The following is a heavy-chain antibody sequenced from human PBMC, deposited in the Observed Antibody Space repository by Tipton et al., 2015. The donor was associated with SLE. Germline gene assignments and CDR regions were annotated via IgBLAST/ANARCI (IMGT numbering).Heavy chain of an antibody. Sequence: LSCAVYGGSFSGYYWSWIRQPPGKGLEWIGEINHSGSTNYNPSLKSRVTISVDTSKNQFSLKLSSVTAADTAVYYCARDVPSLLTGDRWDAFDIWGQGTMVTVSS. V-gene: IGHV4-34*01. CDR3: ARDVPSLLTGDRWDAFDI. CDR2: INHSGST. J-gene: IGHJ3*02. CDR1: GGSFSGYY. D-gene: IGHD7-27*01.